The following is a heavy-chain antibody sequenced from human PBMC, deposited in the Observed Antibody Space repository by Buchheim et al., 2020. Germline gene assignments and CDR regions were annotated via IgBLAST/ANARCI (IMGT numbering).Heavy chain of an antibody. CDR3: ASETFSTSRSSRVRLFDP. Sequence: EGQFVESGGGLVQPGGSLRLSCAASRFTFSRYWMHWVRAGPGKGLEWVAGINNDGKSTIYADSVKGRFTISRDNAKNTLTLQMNSLRVEDTAVYYCASETFSTSRSSRVRLFDPWGQGT. CDR2: INNDGKST. V-gene: IGHV3-74*01. J-gene: IGHJ5*02. CDR1: RFTFSRYW. D-gene: IGHD2-2*01.